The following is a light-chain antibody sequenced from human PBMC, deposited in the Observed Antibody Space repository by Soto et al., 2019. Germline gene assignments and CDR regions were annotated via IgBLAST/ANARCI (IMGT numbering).Light chain of an antibody. J-gene: IGKJ1*01. CDR3: QQCSRA. CDR1: QSISTW. Sequence: DIQMTQSPSTLSASVGDRVTITCRASQSISTWLAWYQQKPGTAPKLLIYKTSSLQSGVPSRFSGSGSGTEFTLTISMLQPDDVATGYCQQCSRAVGQGTKVEIK. CDR2: KTS. V-gene: IGKV1-5*03.